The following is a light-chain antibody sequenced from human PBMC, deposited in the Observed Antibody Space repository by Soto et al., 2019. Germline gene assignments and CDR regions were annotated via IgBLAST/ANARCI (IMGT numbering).Light chain of an antibody. V-gene: IGKV3-11*01. CDR1: QSVSSY. Sequence: EIVLTQSPVTLSLSPGERATLSCRASQSVSSYLAWYQQTPGQAPRLLIYDASNRATGIPARFSGSGSGTDFSLTISRLEPEDFAVYYCHQYDNTPQTFGQGTKVDIK. J-gene: IGKJ2*01. CDR2: DAS. CDR3: HQYDNTPQT.